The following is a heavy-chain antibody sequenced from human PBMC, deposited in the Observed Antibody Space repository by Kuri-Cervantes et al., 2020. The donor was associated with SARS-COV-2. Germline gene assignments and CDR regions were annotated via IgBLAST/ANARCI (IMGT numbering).Heavy chain of an antibody. CDR2: INPSGGST. Sequence: ASVKVSCKASGYTFTSYYMHWVRQAPGQGLEWMGIINPSGGSTSYAQKFQGRVTMTRDTSTSTAYMDLGSLKSDDTAVYYCAVGGEYQMLGPSLNYWGKGTLVTVSS. J-gene: IGHJ4*02. V-gene: IGHV1-46*01. CDR1: GYTFTSYY. D-gene: IGHD3-16*01. CDR3: AVGGEYQMLGPSLNY.